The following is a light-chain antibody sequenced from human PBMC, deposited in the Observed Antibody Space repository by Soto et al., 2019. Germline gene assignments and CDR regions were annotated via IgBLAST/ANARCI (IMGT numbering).Light chain of an antibody. V-gene: IGLV2-23*01. CDR2: EGS. J-gene: IGLJ1*01. Sequence: QSALTQPASVSGSPGQSITISCTGTRSDVGSYKFVSWYQQHPGKAPKLMIYEGSKRPSGVSNRFSGSKSGNTASLTISGLQAEDEADYYCCSYAGSSTWVFGTGTKLTVL. CDR3: CSYAGSSTWV. CDR1: RSDVGSYKF.